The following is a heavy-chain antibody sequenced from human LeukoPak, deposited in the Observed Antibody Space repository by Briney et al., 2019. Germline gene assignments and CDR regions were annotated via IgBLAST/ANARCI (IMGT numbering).Heavy chain of an antibody. Sequence: GGSLRLSCAASGFTFSSYWMHWVRRAPGKGLEWVSALSASGGTTYYADSVKGRFTTSRDNLKNTLYLQMNSLRAEDTAVYYCAKLPREYCSSTSCPNWFDTWGQGTLVTVSS. V-gene: IGHV3-23*01. CDR2: LSASGGTT. J-gene: IGHJ5*02. D-gene: IGHD2-2*01. CDR1: GFTFSSYW. CDR3: AKLPREYCSSTSCPNWFDT.